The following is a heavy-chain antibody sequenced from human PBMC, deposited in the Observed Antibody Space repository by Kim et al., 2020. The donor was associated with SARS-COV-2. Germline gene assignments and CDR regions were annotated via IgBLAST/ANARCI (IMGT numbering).Heavy chain of an antibody. J-gene: IGHJ3*02. CDR1: GFTFSSYA. D-gene: IGHD3-22*01. CDR2: ISGSGGST. Sequence: GGSLRLSCAASGFTFSSYAMSWVRQAPGKGLEWVSAISGSGGSTYYADSVKGRFTISRDNSKNTLYLQMNSLRAEDTAVYYCAKDWSMIVVVGISDAFDIWGQGTMVTVSS. CDR3: AKDWSMIVVVGISDAFDI. V-gene: IGHV3-23*01.